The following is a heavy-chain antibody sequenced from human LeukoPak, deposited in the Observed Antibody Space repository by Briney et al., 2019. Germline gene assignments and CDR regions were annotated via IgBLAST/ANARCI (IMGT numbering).Heavy chain of an antibody. Sequence: PSETLSLTCTVSGGSISSSSYYWGWIRQPPGKGLEWIGSRYYSGSTSYNPTVKSRVTISVDTSKNQFSLKLSSVTDADTAVYYCARRVDYYGSGSQNWFDPWGQGTLVTVSS. CDR2: RYYSGST. CDR3: ARRVDYYGSGSQNWFDP. D-gene: IGHD3-10*01. J-gene: IGHJ5*02. V-gene: IGHV4-39*01. CDR1: GGSISSSSYY.